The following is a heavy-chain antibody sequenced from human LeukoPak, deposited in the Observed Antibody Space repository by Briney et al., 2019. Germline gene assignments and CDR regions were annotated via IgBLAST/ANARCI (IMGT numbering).Heavy chain of an antibody. Sequence: ESLKISCKASGYSFTTYWIGWVRQMPGKGLEWMGIIYPGDSDTRYSPSFQGQVTISADKSISTAYLQWSSLKASDTAMYYCARPCSGGSCYSSYDAFDIWGQGTMVTVSS. V-gene: IGHV5-51*01. CDR1: GYSFTTYW. J-gene: IGHJ3*02. CDR2: IYPGDSDT. D-gene: IGHD2-15*01. CDR3: ARPCSGGSCYSSYDAFDI.